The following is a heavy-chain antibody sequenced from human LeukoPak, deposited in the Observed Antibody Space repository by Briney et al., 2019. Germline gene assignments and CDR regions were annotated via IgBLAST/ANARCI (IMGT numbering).Heavy chain of an antibody. CDR3: ARASYSSGWYGTPNFDY. D-gene: IGHD6-19*01. CDR1: GFTFSTYA. V-gene: IGHV3-30*04. Sequence: GGSLRLSCAASGFTFSTYAMHWVRQAPGKGLEWVAVIPSDGSDNYYADSVKGRFTISRDNSKNTLYLQMNSLRAEDTAVYYCARASYSSGWYGTPNFDYWGQGTLVTVSS. J-gene: IGHJ4*02. CDR2: IPSDGSDN.